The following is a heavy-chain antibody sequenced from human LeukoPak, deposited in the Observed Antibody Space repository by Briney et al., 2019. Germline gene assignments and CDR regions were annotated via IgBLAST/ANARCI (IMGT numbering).Heavy chain of an antibody. D-gene: IGHD6-13*01. Sequence: ASVKVSCKASGYTFTSYAVNCVRQAPGQGLEWMGCINTNTGNPAYAQGFTGRFVFSLDTFVSTSYLQISSLKAEDTAVYFCARGPLAAAGTNYYYYGLDVWGQGTTVTVSS. CDR2: INTNTGNP. CDR1: GYTFTSYA. CDR3: ARGPLAAAGTNYYYYGLDV. J-gene: IGHJ6*02. V-gene: IGHV7-4-1*02.